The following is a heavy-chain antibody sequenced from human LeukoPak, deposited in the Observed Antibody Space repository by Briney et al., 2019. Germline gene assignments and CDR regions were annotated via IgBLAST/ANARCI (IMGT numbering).Heavy chain of an antibody. Sequence: GGSLRLSCAASGFTFSSYAMSWVRQAPGKGLEWVSAISGSGGSAYYADSVKGQFTISRDNSKNTLYLQMNSLRAEDTAVYYCAKGEQWLVHTDYWGQGTLVTVSS. CDR3: AKGEQWLVHTDY. V-gene: IGHV3-23*01. J-gene: IGHJ4*02. CDR2: ISGSGGSA. CDR1: GFTFSSYA. D-gene: IGHD6-19*01.